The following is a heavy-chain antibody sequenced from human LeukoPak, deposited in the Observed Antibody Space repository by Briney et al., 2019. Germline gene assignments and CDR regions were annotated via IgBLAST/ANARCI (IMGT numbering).Heavy chain of an antibody. V-gene: IGHV3-23*01. CDR2: ISGSGGST. D-gene: IGHD5-12*01. Sequence: GGSLRLSCAAAGFTFSSYGMSWVRQAPGKELEWVSAISGSGGSTFYADSVKGRFTISRDNSKNTLYLQMNSLRAEDTAVYYCAKTYYSGYALSYYYYMDVWGKGTTVTVSS. J-gene: IGHJ6*03. CDR1: GFTFSSYG. CDR3: AKTYYSGYALSYYYYMDV.